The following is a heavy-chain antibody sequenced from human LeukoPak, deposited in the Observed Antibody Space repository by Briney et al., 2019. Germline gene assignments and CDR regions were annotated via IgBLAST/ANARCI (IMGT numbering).Heavy chain of an antibody. V-gene: IGHV1-2*02. CDR3: AREYYYGSGTRWYFDL. D-gene: IGHD3-10*01. Sequence: ASVTVSCKASGYTFTGYYMHWVRQAPGQGLEWMGWINPNSGGTNYAQKFQGRVTMTRDTSISTAYMELRSLRSDDTAVYYCAREYYYGSGTRWYFDLWGRGTLVTVSS. J-gene: IGHJ2*01. CDR1: GYTFTGYY. CDR2: INPNSGGT.